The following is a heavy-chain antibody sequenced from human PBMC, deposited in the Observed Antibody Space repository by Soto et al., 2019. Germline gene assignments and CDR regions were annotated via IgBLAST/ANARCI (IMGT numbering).Heavy chain of an antibody. J-gene: IGHJ3*02. V-gene: IGHV3-23*01. CDR1: GFTFSSYA. D-gene: IGHD5-18*01. Sequence: EVQLLESGGGLVQPGGSLRLSCAASGFTFSSYAMSWVRQAPGKGLEWVSAISGSGGSTYYADSVKGRFTISRDNSKNTLYLQMNSLRAEDTAVYYCPKDQAGYGNAFDIWGQVTMVTVSS. CDR2: ISGSGGST. CDR3: PKDQAGYGNAFDI.